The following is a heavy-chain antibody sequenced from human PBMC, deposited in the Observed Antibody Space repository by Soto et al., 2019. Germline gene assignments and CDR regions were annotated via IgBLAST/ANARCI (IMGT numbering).Heavy chain of an antibody. D-gene: IGHD1-20*01. CDR1: GFNVGAFA. Sequence: GGSLRLSCAASGFNVGAFAVNWVRQAPGKGLEWVSGISVSDAFIYYADSVRGRFSISRDASENILYRQMNSLRVDDTALYYCTRETVAGITGLDYWGPGTLVTVSS. CDR3: TRETVAGITGLDY. V-gene: IGHV3-23*01. CDR2: ISVSDAFI. J-gene: IGHJ4*02.